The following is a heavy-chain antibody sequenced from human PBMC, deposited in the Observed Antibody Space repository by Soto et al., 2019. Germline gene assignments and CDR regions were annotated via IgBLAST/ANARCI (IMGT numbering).Heavy chain of an antibody. V-gene: IGHV1-69*06. Sequence: QIQLVQSGAEVKKPGSSLKVSCKASGGTFSTYAISGVRQAPGQGLEWMGGIIPMSGRTTYAQKFQDRVTITADKSTTTAYMELSSLRSEDTAVYYCALGSDYLFDPWGRGTLVTVSS. CDR3: ALGSDYLFDP. CDR1: GGTFSTYA. CDR2: IIPMSGRT. J-gene: IGHJ5*02. D-gene: IGHD4-17*01.